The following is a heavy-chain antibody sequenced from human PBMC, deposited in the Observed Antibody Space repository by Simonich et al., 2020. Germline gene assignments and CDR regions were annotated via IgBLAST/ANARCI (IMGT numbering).Heavy chain of an antibody. V-gene: IGHV2-5*01. J-gene: IGHJ2*01. CDR1: VFSLSTSGVG. Sequence: QITLKESGPTLVKPTQTLTLTCTLSVFSLSTSGVGVGWIRQPPGKDLEWLALIYWNDDKRYSPSLKSRLTITKDTSKNQVVLTMTNMDPVDTATYYCAHKVGYFDLWGRGTLVTVSS. CDR2: IYWNDDK. CDR3: AHKVGYFDL.